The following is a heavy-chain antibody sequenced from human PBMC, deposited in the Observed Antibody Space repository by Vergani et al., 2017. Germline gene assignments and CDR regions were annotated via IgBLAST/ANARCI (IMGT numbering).Heavy chain of an antibody. CDR1: GFTFDDYA. CDR3: AKTASLLLWFGESSDYFDY. V-gene: IGHV3-9*01. J-gene: IGHJ4*02. D-gene: IGHD3-10*01. Sequence: EVQLLESGGGLVQPGGSLRLSCAASGFTFDDYAMHWVRQAPGKGLEWVSGISWNSGSIGYADSVKGRFTISRDNAKNSLYLQMNSLRAEDTALYYCAKTASLLLWFGESSDYFDYWGQGTLVTVSS. CDR2: ISWNSGSI.